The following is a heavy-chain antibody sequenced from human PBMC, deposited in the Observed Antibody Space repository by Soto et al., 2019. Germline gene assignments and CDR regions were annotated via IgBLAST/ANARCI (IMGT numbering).Heavy chain of an antibody. V-gene: IGHV1-3*01. CDR1: GYTFTSYA. D-gene: IGHD6-19*01. Sequence: ASVKVSCKASGYTFTSYAMHCVRQAPGQMLEWMGWINAGNGNTKYSQKFQGRVTITRDTSASTAYMELSSLRSEDTAVYYCARDSIEAVAGLYNWFDPWGQGTLVTVLL. CDR3: ARDSIEAVAGLYNWFDP. J-gene: IGHJ5*02. CDR2: INAGNGNT.